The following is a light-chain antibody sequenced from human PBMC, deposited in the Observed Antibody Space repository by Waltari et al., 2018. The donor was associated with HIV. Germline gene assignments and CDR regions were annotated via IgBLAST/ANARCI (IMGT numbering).Light chain of an antibody. V-gene: IGLV3-25*03. CDR3: QSTDSSGTYVV. J-gene: IGLJ2*01. Sequence: SYELTQPPSVSVSAGQTARITCSGDALPQQSGSWYQQKPGQAPVLVIYKDSEKSSGIPERFSGSSSGTTVTLTISAVQAEDEADYYCQSTDSSGTYVVFGGGTKLTVL. CDR2: KDS. CDR1: ALPQQS.